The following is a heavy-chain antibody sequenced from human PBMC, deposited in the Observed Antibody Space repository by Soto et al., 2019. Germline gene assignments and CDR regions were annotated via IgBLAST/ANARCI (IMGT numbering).Heavy chain of an antibody. J-gene: IGHJ4*02. CDR2: ISRSGSSI. CDR3: ARDLGYYDSSGYFDY. V-gene: IGHV3-11*01. D-gene: IGHD3-22*01. CDR1: GFTFSDYY. Sequence: QVQLVESGGGLVKPGGSLRLSCAASGFTFSDYYMSWIRQAPGKGLEWVSYISRSGSSIYYTDSVKGRFTISRDNAKNSLYLQLNRLRAEDTAVYYCARDLGYYDSSGYFDYLGQGTLVTVSA.